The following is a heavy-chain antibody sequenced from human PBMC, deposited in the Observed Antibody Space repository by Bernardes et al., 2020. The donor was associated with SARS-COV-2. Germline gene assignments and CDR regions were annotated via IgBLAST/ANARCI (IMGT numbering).Heavy chain of an antibody. V-gene: IGHV3-23*01. CDR3: AKGTGSSSWDFDY. D-gene: IGHD2-2*01. Sequence: GGSLRLSCAASGFTLSSYAMSWVRQAPGKGLEWVSGISGSGGSTWHADSVKGRFTFSRDNSKNTLYLQMNSLRAEDTAVYYCAKGTGSSSWDFDYWGQGTLVTVSS. J-gene: IGHJ4*02. CDR1: GFTLSSYA. CDR2: ISGSGGST.